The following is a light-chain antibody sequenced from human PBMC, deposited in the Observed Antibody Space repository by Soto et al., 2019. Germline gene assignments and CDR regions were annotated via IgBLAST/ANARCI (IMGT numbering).Light chain of an antibody. Sequence: QSVLTQPRSVSGSPGQSVTISCTGTSSDVGGYNYVSWYQQHPGKAPTLMIYDVSKRPSGVPDRFSGSKSGNTASLTISGRQAEDEADYYCCSYAGSYTNYVFGTGTKVTVL. J-gene: IGLJ1*01. V-gene: IGLV2-11*01. CDR1: SSDVGGYNY. CDR3: CSYAGSYTNYV. CDR2: DVS.